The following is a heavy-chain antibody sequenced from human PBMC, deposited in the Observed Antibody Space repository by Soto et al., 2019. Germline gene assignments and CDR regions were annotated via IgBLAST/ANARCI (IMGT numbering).Heavy chain of an antibody. J-gene: IGHJ5*02. V-gene: IGHV5-51*01. CDR1: GYTFSNYW. CDR3: ARLNDFWSGSGVGWFDP. CDR2: IYPGDSDT. Sequence: GESLKISCKGSGYTFSNYWIGWVRQMPGKGLEWMGIIYPGDSDTRYSPSFQGQVTLSADKSISTAYLQWSSLKASDTAMYYCARLNDFWSGSGVGWFDPWGQGALVTVSS. D-gene: IGHD3-3*01.